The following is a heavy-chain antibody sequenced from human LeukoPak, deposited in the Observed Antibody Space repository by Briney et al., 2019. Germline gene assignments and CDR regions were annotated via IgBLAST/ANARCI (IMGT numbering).Heavy chain of an antibody. Sequence: GGSLRLSCAASGFTVSSNYMSWARQAPGKGLGWVSVIYSGGSTYYADSVKGRFTISRDNSKNTLYLQMNSLRAEDTAVYYCARFSSNGVSEFAYWGQGTLVTVSS. J-gene: IGHJ4*02. D-gene: IGHD2-8*01. V-gene: IGHV3-66*02. CDR3: ARFSSNGVSEFAY. CDR1: GFTVSSNY. CDR2: IYSGGST.